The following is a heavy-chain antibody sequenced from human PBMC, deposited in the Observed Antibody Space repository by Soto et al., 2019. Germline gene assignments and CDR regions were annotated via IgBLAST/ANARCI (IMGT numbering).Heavy chain of an antibody. D-gene: IGHD2-2*01. J-gene: IGHJ6*02. CDR1: GGSISSGDYY. CDR2: IYYSGST. Sequence: PSETLSLTCTVSGGSISSGDYYWSWIRQPPGKGLEWTGYIYYSGSTYYNPSLKSRVTISVDTSKNQFSLKLSSVTAADTAVYYCARSIVVVPAAIIGSAYYYYYGMDVWGQGTTVTVSS. V-gene: IGHV4-30-4*01. CDR3: ARSIVVVPAAIIGSAYYYYYGMDV.